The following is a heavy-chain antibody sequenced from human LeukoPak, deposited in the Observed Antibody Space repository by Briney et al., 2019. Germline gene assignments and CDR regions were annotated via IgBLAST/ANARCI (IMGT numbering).Heavy chain of an antibody. Sequence: SGGSLRLSCAASGFTFSGFSMSWVRQAPGKGLEWVSAISNNGGYTYYADSVQGRFTISRDNSKSTLCLQMNSLRAEDTAVYYCAKQLGYCSDGSCYFPYWGQGTLVTVSS. V-gene: IGHV3-23*01. CDR3: AKQLGYCSDGSCYFPY. D-gene: IGHD2-15*01. CDR2: ISNNGGYT. J-gene: IGHJ4*02. CDR1: GFTFSGFS.